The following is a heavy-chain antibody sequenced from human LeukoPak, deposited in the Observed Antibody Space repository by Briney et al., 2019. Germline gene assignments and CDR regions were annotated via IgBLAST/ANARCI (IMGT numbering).Heavy chain of an antibody. CDR3: ARHYCSGGSCYHVDY. Sequence: ASVKVSCKASGGTFSSYAISWVRQAPGQGLEWMGRIIPILGIANYAQKFQGRVTITADKSTSTAYMELSSLRSEDTAVYYCARHYCSGGSCYHVDYWGQGTLVTVSS. CDR2: IIPILGIA. CDR1: GGTFSSYA. D-gene: IGHD2-15*01. J-gene: IGHJ4*02. V-gene: IGHV1-69*04.